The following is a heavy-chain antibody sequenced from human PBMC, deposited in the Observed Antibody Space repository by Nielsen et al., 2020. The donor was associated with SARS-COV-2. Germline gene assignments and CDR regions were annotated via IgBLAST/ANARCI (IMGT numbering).Heavy chain of an antibody. CDR1: GFTFSSYA. D-gene: IGHD5-18*01. CDR2: ISYDGSNK. CDR3: AREFALRDTAYFDY. V-gene: IGHV3-30*14. Sequence: GESLKISCAASGFTFSSYAMHWVRQAPGKELEWVAVISYDGSNKYYADSVKGRFTISRDNSRNTVYLQMNSLRPEDTAVYYCAREFALRDTAYFDYWGQGTLVTVSS. J-gene: IGHJ4*02.